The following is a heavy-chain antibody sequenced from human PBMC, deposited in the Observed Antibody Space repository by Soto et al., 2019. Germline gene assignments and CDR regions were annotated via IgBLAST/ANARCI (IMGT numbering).Heavy chain of an antibody. V-gene: IGHV3-30-3*01. D-gene: IGHD3-10*01. Sequence: GRSLRLSWAASGLTFSSYAMHWVRQSPGKGLEWVAVISYDGSNKYYADSVKGRFTISRDNSKNTLYLQMNSRRAEDTAVYYCARYRGNSDYLDYWGQGTLVTVSS. J-gene: IGHJ4*02. CDR1: GLTFSSYA. CDR3: ARYRGNSDYLDY. CDR2: ISYDGSNK.